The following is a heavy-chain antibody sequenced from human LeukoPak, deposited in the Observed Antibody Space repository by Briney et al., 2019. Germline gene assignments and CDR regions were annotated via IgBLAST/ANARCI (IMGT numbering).Heavy chain of an antibody. Sequence: GASVKVSCKVSGYTLTELSMHWVRQAPGKGLEWMGGFDREDGETIYAQKFQGRVTMTEDTSTDTAYMELSSLRSEDTAVYYCATGIHCSSTSCPEPTDYWGQGTLVTVSS. V-gene: IGHV1-24*01. CDR2: FDREDGET. J-gene: IGHJ4*02. CDR1: GYTLTELS. D-gene: IGHD2-2*01. CDR3: ATGIHCSSTSCPEPTDY.